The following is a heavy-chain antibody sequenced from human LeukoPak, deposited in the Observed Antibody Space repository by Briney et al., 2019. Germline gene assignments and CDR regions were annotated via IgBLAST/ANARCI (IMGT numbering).Heavy chain of an antibody. J-gene: IGHJ3*02. CDR2: ISTSSSYI. V-gene: IGHV3-21*04. Sequence: PGGSLRLSCAASGFTFSSYSMNWVRQAPGKGLEWVSSISTSSSYIYYADSVKGRLTISRDNAKNSLFLQMNSLRAEDTAVYYCARNYSYYDILTGYYTSGAFDIWGQGTMVTVSS. D-gene: IGHD3-9*01. CDR3: ARNYSYYDILTGYYTSGAFDI. CDR1: GFTFSSYS.